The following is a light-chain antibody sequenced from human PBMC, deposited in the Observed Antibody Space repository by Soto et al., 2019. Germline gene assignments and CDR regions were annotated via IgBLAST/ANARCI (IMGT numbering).Light chain of an antibody. V-gene: IGKV1-33*01. CDR2: DAS. CDR3: LQLKSYPFT. CDR1: QDITNY. Sequence: DIQMTQSPSSLSASVGDRVTITCQASQDITNYLNWYQQKPGKAPRLLLYDASSLETGVPSRFSGSGSGTDFTFTISSLQPEDIATYYCLQLKSYPFTFGGGTKVDI. J-gene: IGKJ4*01.